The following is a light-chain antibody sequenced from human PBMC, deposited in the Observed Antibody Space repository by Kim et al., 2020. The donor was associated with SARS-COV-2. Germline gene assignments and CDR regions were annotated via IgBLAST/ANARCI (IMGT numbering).Light chain of an antibody. CDR1: QSVGSS. CDR3: HQSSSLLGT. J-gene: IGKJ1*01. CDR2: YTS. V-gene: IGKV6-21*02. Sequence: EIVLTQSPDFQSLTPKERVTITCRASQSVGSSLHWYQQKTDQSPKLLIKYTSQSISGVPSRFSGSGYGTDFTLTINSLEADDAATYYCHQSSSLLGTFGQGTRVDIK.